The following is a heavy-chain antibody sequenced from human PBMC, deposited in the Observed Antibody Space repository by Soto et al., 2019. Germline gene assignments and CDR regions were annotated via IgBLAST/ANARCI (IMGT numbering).Heavy chain of an antibody. Sequence: ASVKVSCKASGYTFTSYAMHWVRQAPGQRLEWMGWINAGNGNTKYSQKFQGRVTITRDTSASTAYMELSSLRSEDTAVYYCARLNGYCVSTKCHGYYGMDVWGQGTTVTVSS. CDR2: INAGNGNT. J-gene: IGHJ6*02. V-gene: IGHV1-3*01. CDR1: GYTFTSYA. D-gene: IGHD2-2*03. CDR3: ARLNGYCVSTKCHGYYGMDV.